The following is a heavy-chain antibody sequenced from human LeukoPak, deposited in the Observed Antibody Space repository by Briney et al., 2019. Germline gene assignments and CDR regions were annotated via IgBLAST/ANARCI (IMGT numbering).Heavy chain of an antibody. CDR2: INPNSGGT. J-gene: IGHJ4*02. Sequence: ASVKVSCKASGYTFTGYYMHWVRQTPGQGLEWMGWINPNSGGTNYAQKFQGRVTMTRDTSISTAYMELSRLRSDDTAVYYCAREDSSVSDFDYWGQGTLVTVSS. D-gene: IGHD1-14*01. CDR3: AREDSSVSDFDY. V-gene: IGHV1-2*02. CDR1: GYTFTGYY.